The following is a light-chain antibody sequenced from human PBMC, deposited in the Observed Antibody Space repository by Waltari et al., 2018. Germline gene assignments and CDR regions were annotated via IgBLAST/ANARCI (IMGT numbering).Light chain of an antibody. J-gene: IGKJ4*01. CDR3: QQYNNWPIT. V-gene: IGKV3-15*01. Sequence: EIVMTQSPATLSVSPGERATISCRASESVTNNLAWYQKRPGHPPRLLIHGAVTRATEIAARFTGSGSGTEFTLTISNLQSEEFAVYYCQQYNNWPITFGGGTKVEIK. CDR1: ESVTNN. CDR2: GAV.